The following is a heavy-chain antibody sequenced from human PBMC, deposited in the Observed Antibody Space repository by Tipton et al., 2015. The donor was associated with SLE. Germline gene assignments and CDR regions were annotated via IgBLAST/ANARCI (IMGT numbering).Heavy chain of an antibody. CDR1: GDSISSYH. V-gene: IGHV4-59*12. Sequence: GLVKPSDTLSLSCTVSGDSISSYHWSWIRQTPGEGLEWIGEINHTGGTNYNPSLESRVTMSVDTSKNQFSLKLSSVTAADTAMYYCVRERKYVVRFRELVAPDLWGQGTAITVSS. CDR2: INHTGGT. D-gene: IGHD1-26*01. J-gene: IGHJ3*01. CDR3: VRERKYVVRFRELVAPDL.